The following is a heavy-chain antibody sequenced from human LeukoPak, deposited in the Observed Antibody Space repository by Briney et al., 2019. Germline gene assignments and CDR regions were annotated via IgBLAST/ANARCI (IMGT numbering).Heavy chain of an antibody. D-gene: IGHD1-26*01. CDR1: GFTLSSFT. V-gene: IGHV3-21*06. Sequence: GGSPRLSCVVSGFTLSSFTMHWVRQAPGKGLEWVASISSSSSHTYYADSLKGRFIISRDNAKNSLSLQMDSLRADDTAVYYCAGGRWELLRMDHWGQGALVTVSS. CDR3: AGGRWELLRMDH. J-gene: IGHJ4*02. CDR2: ISSSSSHT.